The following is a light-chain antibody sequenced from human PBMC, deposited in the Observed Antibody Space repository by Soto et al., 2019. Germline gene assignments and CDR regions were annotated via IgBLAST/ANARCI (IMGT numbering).Light chain of an antibody. CDR2: DAS. J-gene: IGKJ2*01. Sequence: EIVMTQSPAPLSVSPGERATLSCRASQSVRSNLAWYQQKPGQAPRLLIYDASTRATGIPARFSGSGSGTDFTLTISSLQSEDFAVYYCQQYNNWPPSYTFGQGTKLEIK. CDR1: QSVRSN. V-gene: IGKV3-15*01. CDR3: QQYNNWPPSYT.